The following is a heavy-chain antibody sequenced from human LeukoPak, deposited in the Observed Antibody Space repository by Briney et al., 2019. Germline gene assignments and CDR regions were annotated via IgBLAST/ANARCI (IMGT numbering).Heavy chain of an antibody. Sequence: GGSLRLSCAASGFTFSSYAMSWVRQAPGTGLEWVSTISGSGGGTYYADSVKGRFTISRDNSKNTLYLQMHSLRAEDTARYYCAKGCSPTYYSTFDLWGQGTPVTVSS. CDR3: AKGCSPTYYSTFDL. CDR2: ISGSGGGT. J-gene: IGHJ5*02. V-gene: IGHV3-23*01. CDR1: GFTFSSYA. D-gene: IGHD2-2*01.